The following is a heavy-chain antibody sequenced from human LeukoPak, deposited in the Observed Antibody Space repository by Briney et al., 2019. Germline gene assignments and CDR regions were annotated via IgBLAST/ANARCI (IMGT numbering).Heavy chain of an antibody. D-gene: IGHD5-18*01. V-gene: IGHV1-18*04. CDR3: ARSHVDTENFDY. CDR2: ISAYNGNT. J-gene: IGHJ4*02. Sequence: ASVKVSCKASGYTFTSYGISWVRQAPGQGLEWMGWISAYNGNTNYAQKLQSRVTMTTDTSTSTAYMELRSLRSDDTAVYYCARSHVDTENFDYWGQGTLVTVSS. CDR1: GYTFTSYG.